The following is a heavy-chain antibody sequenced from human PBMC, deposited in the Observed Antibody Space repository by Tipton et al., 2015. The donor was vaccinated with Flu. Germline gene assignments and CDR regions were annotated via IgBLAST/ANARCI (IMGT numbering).Heavy chain of an antibody. CDR3: ARSAAAGQRYYYYYGMDV. J-gene: IGHJ6*02. CDR1: GFTFGDYA. Sequence: SLRLSCTASGFTFGDYAMGWVRQAPGKGLEWVGFTRSKGYGGTTEYAASVKGRFTISRDASKSIAYLQMNSLKTEDTAVYYCARSAAAGQRYYYYYGMDVWGQGTTVTVSS. CDR2: TRSKGYGGTT. V-gene: IGHV3-49*04. D-gene: IGHD6-13*01.